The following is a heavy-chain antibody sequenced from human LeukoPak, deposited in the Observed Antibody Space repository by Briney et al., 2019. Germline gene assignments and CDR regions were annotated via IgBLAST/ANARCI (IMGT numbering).Heavy chain of an antibody. CDR1: GFTFSSYS. Sequence: GGSLRLSCAASGFTFSSYSMNWVRQAPGKGLEWVSSISSSSSYIYYADSVKGRFTISRDNAKNSLYLQMNSLRAEDTAVYYCARDLSPSQAFDIWGQGTVVTVSS. CDR3: ARDLSPSQAFDI. CDR2: ISSSSSYI. V-gene: IGHV3-21*01. J-gene: IGHJ3*02.